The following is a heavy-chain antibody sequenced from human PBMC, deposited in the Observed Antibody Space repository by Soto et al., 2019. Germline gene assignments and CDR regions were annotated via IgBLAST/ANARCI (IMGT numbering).Heavy chain of an antibody. V-gene: IGHV4-34*01. CDR1: GGSFSGYY. CDR3: ARAPIVVVVAATHGIWFDP. D-gene: IGHD2-15*01. J-gene: IGHJ5*02. Sequence: SETLSLTCAVYGGSFSGYYWSWIRQPPGKGLEWIGEINHSGSTNYNPSLKSRVTISVDTSKNQFSLKLSSVTAADTAVYYCARAPIVVVVAATHGIWFDPWGQGTLVTVPQ. CDR2: INHSGST.